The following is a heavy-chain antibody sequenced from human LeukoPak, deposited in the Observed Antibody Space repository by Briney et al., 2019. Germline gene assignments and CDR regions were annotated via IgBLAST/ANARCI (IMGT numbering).Heavy chain of an antibody. Sequence: GGSLRLSCAASGFTFSSFGMHWVRQAPGKGLEWVAGISYDGSNKYYADSVKGRFTISRDNSKNTLYLQMNSLRAEDTAVYYCAKEELYCSSTSCSHFDYWGQGTLVTVSS. CDR3: AKEELYCSSTSCSHFDY. V-gene: IGHV3-30*18. J-gene: IGHJ4*02. CDR1: GFTFSSFG. D-gene: IGHD2-2*01. CDR2: ISYDGSNK.